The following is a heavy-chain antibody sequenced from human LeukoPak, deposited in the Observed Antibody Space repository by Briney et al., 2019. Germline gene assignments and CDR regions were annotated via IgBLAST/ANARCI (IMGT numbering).Heavy chain of an antibody. CDR3: ARDQGLTAPPPYGLDV. J-gene: IGHJ6*02. CDR1: GGTFSSSA. D-gene: IGHD5-18*01. CDR2: IIPVLNIT. V-gene: IGHV1-69*04. Sequence: SVKVSCKTSGGTFSSSAITWVRQAPGQGLEWMGRIIPVLNITTYAQKFQGSVTITADTSTSTVYMELSSLRSEETAVYYCARDQGLTAPPPYGLDVWGQGTTVIVFS.